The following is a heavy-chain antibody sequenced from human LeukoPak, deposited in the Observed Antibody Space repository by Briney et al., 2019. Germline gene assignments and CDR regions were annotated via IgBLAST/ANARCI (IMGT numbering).Heavy chain of an antibody. CDR3: AREVYGDNYFDY. V-gene: IGHV3-7*03. J-gene: IGHJ4*02. CDR1: GFTFSRNW. D-gene: IGHD4-17*01. Sequence: GGSLTLSCAASGFTFSRNWMSWVRQAPGSGLDWVANIKQDGSDKYYVDSVKGRFTISRDNAKTSLFLQMNSLRAEDTAVYYCAREVYGDNYFDYWGQGTLVTVAS. CDR2: IKQDGSDK.